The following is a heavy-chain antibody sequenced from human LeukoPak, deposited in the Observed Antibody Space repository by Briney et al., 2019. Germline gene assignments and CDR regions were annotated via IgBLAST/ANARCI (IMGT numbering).Heavy chain of an antibody. Sequence: GGSLRLSCAASGFTFSSYAMSWVRQAPGKGLEWVSAISGSGGSTYYADSVKGRFTIPRDNSKNTLYLQMNSLRAEDTAVYYCARGTITGTTGGADYWGQGTLVTVSS. CDR1: GFTFSSYA. D-gene: IGHD1-20*01. CDR2: ISGSGGST. V-gene: IGHV3-23*01. J-gene: IGHJ4*02. CDR3: ARGTITGTTGGADY.